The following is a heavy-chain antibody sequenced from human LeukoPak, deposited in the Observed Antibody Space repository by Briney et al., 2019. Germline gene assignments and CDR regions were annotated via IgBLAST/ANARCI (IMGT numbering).Heavy chain of an antibody. CDR1: GFTFSSYW. D-gene: IGHD3-22*01. V-gene: IGHV3-7*01. CDR2: TKQDDSEK. CDR3: ARGFDSRFFND. Sequence: PGGSLRLSCAASGFTFSSYWMSWVRQAPGKGLEWVANTKQDDSEKYYVDSVKGRFSISRDNAKNSLYLQMNSLRVEDTAVYYCARGFDSRFFNDWGQGTLVTVSS. J-gene: IGHJ4*02.